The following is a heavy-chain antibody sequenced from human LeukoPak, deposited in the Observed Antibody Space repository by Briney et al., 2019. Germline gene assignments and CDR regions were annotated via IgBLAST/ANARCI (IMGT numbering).Heavy chain of an antibody. CDR1: GFTFSSYW. D-gene: IGHD3-22*01. Sequence: GGSLRLSCAASGFTFSSYWMSWVRQAPGKGLEWVANIKQDGSEKYYVDSVKGRFTISRDNAKNSPYLQMNSLRAEDTAVYYCARDYDSSGYLIDYWGQGTLVTVSS. J-gene: IGHJ4*02. CDR2: IKQDGSEK. CDR3: ARDYDSSGYLIDY. V-gene: IGHV3-7*03.